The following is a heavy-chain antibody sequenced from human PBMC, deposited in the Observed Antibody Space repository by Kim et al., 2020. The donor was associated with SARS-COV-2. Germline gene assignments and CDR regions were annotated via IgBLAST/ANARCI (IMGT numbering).Heavy chain of an antibody. V-gene: IGHV3-23*01. CDR3: AKTFTPRILLIHYLDH. CDR1: GLSFSGYA. Sequence: GGSLRLSCAVSGLSFSGYAMSWVRLAPGKGLQWVSTISGSGSGTYYADSVKGRFTISRDNAKDTLYLQMNSLRVEDTAIYFCAKTFTPRILLIHYLDHWG. CDR2: ISGSGSGT. J-gene: IGHJ4*01. D-gene: IGHD2-15*01.